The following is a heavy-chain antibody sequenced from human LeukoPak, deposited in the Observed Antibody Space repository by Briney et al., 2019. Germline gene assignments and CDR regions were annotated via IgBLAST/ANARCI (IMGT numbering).Heavy chain of an antibody. CDR3: AKVLYYYDSSGYYEHY. V-gene: IGHV3-23*01. CDR1: GFTFSSYA. CDR2: ISGSGGNT. D-gene: IGHD3-22*01. J-gene: IGHJ4*02. Sequence: SGGSLRLSCAASGFTFSSYAMSWVRQAPGKGLEWVSTISGSGGNTYYADSVKGRFTISRDNSKNTLYLQMNSLRAEDTAVYYCAKVLYYYDSSGYYEHYWGQGTLVTVSS.